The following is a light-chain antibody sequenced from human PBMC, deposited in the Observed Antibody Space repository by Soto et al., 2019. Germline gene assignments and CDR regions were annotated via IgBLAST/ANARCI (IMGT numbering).Light chain of an antibody. CDR1: QSISSN. J-gene: IGKJ3*01. Sequence: EIVMTQSPATLSVSPGERATLSCRASQSISSNLAWYQQKPGQAPRLLIYGASTRATGIPATFSGSWSGTEFTLTISSRQSEDFAVYYCQQYNNWPFTFGHGNKVDIK. V-gene: IGKV3-15*01. CDR2: GAS. CDR3: QQYNNWPFT.